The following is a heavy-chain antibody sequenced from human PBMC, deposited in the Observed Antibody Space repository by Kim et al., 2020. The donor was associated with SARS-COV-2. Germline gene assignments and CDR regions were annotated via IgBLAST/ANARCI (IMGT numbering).Heavy chain of an antibody. Sequence: KGRFTISRDNAKNSLYLQMNSLRAEDTALYYCAKGDGYCSGGSCYGSVDYWGQGTLVTVSS. CDR3: AKGDGYCSGGSCYGSVDY. V-gene: IGHV3-9*01. D-gene: IGHD2-15*01. J-gene: IGHJ4*02.